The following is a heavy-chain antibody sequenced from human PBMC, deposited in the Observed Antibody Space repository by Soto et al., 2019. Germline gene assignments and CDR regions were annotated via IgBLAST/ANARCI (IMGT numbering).Heavy chain of an antibody. D-gene: IGHD7-27*01. CDR2: ISSSSYI. V-gene: IGHV3-21*01. CDR3: ARDGFGTGDWKAFDI. J-gene: IGHJ3*02. Sequence: GGSLRLSCAASGFTFSSYSMNWVRQAPGKGLEWVSSISSSSYIYYADSVKGRFTISRDNAKNSLYLQMNSLRAEDTAVYYCARDGFGTGDWKAFDIWGQGTMVTVSS. CDR1: GFTFSSYS.